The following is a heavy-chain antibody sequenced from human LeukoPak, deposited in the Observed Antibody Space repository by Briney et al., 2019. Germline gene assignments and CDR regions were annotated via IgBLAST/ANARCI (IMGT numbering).Heavy chain of an antibody. D-gene: IGHD2-2*01. CDR1: GGSFSGYY. J-gene: IGHJ4*02. CDR2: INHSGST. V-gene: IGHV4-34*01. CDR3: ARVVYQYCSSTSCYSAGYFDY. Sequence: SETLSLTCAVYGGSFSGYYWSWIRQPPGKGLEWIGEINHSGSTNYNPSLNSRVTISVDTSKSQFSLKLSSVTAADTAVYYCARVVYQYCSSTSCYSAGYFDYWGQGTLVTVSS.